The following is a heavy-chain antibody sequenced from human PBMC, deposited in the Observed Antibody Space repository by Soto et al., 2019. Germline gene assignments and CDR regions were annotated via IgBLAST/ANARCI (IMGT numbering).Heavy chain of an antibody. CDR1: GYTFTSYY. J-gene: IGHJ3*02. D-gene: IGHD2-2*01. Sequence: ASVKVSCKASGYTFTSYYIHWVRQAPGQGLEWMGIINPSGGSTSSAQKFQGRVTMTRDTSTSTVYMELSSLRSEDTAVYYCARDWAGIVVIPGAFPAFDIWGQGTMVTVSS. CDR3: ARDWAGIVVIPGAFPAFDI. CDR2: INPSGGST. V-gene: IGHV1-46*01.